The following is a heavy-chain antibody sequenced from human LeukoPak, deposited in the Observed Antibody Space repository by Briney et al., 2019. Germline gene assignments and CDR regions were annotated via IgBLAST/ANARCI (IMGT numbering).Heavy chain of an antibody. CDR2: IYYSGST. V-gene: IGHV4-61*01. J-gene: IGHJ6*03. CDR3: ARESVLPDCSSTSCYPSGYYYYMDV. CDR1: GGSVSSGSYY. Sequence: PSETLSLTCTVSGGSVSSGSYYWSWIRPPPGKGLEWIGYIYYSGSTNYNPSLKSRVTISVDTSKNQFSLKLSSVTAADTAVYYCARESVLPDCSSTSCYPSGYYYYMDVWGKGTTVTVSS. D-gene: IGHD2-2*01.